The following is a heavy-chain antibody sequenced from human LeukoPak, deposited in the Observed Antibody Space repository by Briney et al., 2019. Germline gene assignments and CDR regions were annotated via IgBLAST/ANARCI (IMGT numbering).Heavy chain of an antibody. D-gene: IGHD6-13*01. CDR2: INPNSGGT. V-gene: IGHV1-2*02. Sequence: ASVKVSCKASGYTFTGYYMHWVRQAPGQGLEWMGWINPNSGGTNYAQKFQGRVTMTRDTSISTAYMELSRLRSDDTAVYYRARGGSSWYIRDRYYFDYWGQGTLVTVSS. J-gene: IGHJ4*02. CDR1: GYTFTGYY. CDR3: ARGGSSWYIRDRYYFDY.